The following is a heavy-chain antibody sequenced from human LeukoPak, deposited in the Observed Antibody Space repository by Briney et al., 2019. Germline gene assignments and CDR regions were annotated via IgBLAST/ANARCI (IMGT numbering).Heavy chain of an antibody. CDR2: ISSSSSTI. V-gene: IGHV3-48*01. CDR1: GFTLSSYS. Sequence: PGGSLRLSCAASGFTLSSYSMNWVRQAPGKGLEWVSYISSSSSTIYYADSVKGRFTISRDNAKNSLYLQMNSLRAEDTAVYYCARDYLFGLGYYFDYWGQGTLVTVSS. D-gene: IGHD3-10*02. J-gene: IGHJ4*02. CDR3: ARDYLFGLGYYFDY.